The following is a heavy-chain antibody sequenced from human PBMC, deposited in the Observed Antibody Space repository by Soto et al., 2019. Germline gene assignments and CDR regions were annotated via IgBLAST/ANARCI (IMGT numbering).Heavy chain of an antibody. CDR2: IIPIFGTA. CDR1: GGTFSSYA. Sequence: QVQLVQSGAEVKKPGSSVKVSCKASGGTFSSYAISWVRQAPGQGLEWMGGIIPIFGTANYAQKFQGRVTITAEESTSTAYMELSSLRSEDTAVYYCARDRRDSSCYYYYYGIDVWGQGTTVTVSS. J-gene: IGHJ6*02. D-gene: IGHD3-22*01. CDR3: ARDRRDSSCYYYYYGIDV. V-gene: IGHV1-69*12.